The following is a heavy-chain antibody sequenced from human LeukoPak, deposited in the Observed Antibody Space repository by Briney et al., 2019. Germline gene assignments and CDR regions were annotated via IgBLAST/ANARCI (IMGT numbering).Heavy chain of an antibody. Sequence: GGSLRLSCAASGLTFSSYWMSWVRQAPGKGLEWVANIKQDGSEKYYVDSVKGRFTISRDNAKNSLYLQMNSLRAEDTAVYYCARVAVAGVYYFDYWGQGTLVTVSS. D-gene: IGHD6-19*01. CDR3: ARVAVAGVYYFDY. CDR1: GLTFSSYW. J-gene: IGHJ4*02. CDR2: IKQDGSEK. V-gene: IGHV3-7*01.